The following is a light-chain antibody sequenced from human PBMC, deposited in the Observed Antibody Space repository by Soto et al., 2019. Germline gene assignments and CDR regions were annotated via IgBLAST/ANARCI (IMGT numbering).Light chain of an antibody. Sequence: DIQMTQPPSSLSASVGDRVTITCRASQSISSYLNWYQQKPGKAPKLLIYAASRLQSGVTSRFSGSGSGTDFTLTISSLQPEDFATYYCQQSYSTPAFGQGTKVDIK. V-gene: IGKV1-39*01. CDR2: AAS. CDR1: QSISSY. CDR3: QQSYSTPA. J-gene: IGKJ1*01.